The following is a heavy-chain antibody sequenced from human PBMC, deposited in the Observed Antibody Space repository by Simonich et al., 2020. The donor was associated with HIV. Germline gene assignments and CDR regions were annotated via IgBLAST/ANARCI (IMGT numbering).Heavy chain of an antibody. CDR3: ARGTQLPNWGYPPRHWFDS. CDR1: GGSFSGYY. V-gene: IGHV4-34*01. CDR2: INHGRNH. D-gene: IGHD7-27*01. J-gene: IGHJ5*01. Sequence: QVQLQQWGAGLLKPSETLSLTCAVYGGSFSGYYWSWIRQPPGKGLELVREINHGRNHNPNPPRNSRVTISVDPSKNQFSLKLSSVTAADTAVYYCARGTQLPNWGYPPRHWFDSWGQGTLVTVSS.